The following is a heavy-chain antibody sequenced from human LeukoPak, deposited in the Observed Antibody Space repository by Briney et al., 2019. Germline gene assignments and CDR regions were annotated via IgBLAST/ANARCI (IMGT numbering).Heavy chain of an antibody. Sequence: GGSLRLSCAASGFTFGDTWMNWVRQVPGQGLEWVANIKQDGSEKFYVASVKGRFTISGDNGKSSLYLQMNSLRAEDTALYYCATSYDMGWLIGYWGQGTLVTVSS. V-gene: IGHV3-7*03. J-gene: IGHJ4*02. CDR3: ATSYDMGWLIGY. CDR1: GFTFGDTW. CDR2: IKQDGSEK. D-gene: IGHD3/OR15-3a*01.